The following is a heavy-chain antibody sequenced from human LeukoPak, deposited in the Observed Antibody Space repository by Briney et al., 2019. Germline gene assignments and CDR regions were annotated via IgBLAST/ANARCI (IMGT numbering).Heavy chain of an antibody. CDR1: GGSISSSSYY. Sequence: ASETLSLTCTVSGGSISSSSYYWGWIRQPPGKGLEWIGSIYYSGSTYYNPSLKSRVTISVDTSKNQFSLKLSSVTAADTAVYYCARPRYSSGWDYWGQGTLVTVSS. D-gene: IGHD6-19*01. CDR3: ARPRYSSGWDY. V-gene: IGHV4-39*01. CDR2: IYYSGST. J-gene: IGHJ4*02.